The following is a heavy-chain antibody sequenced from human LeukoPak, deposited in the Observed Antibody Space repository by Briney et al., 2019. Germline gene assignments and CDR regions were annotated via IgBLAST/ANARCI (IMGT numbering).Heavy chain of an antibody. V-gene: IGHV3-30*09. CDR2: ISSDGSSE. Sequence: QPGVSLRLSCAASGFPFSTYNMHWVRQAPGKGLEWVAVISSDGSSENYADSVEGRFAISRDNSRNTLYLQMNTLRTEDTAVYYCAREKYCTITDCLHGRFYFDYWGQGTLVTVPS. CDR1: GFPFSTYN. J-gene: IGHJ4*02. CDR3: AREKYCTITDCLHGRFYFDY. D-gene: IGHD2-2*01.